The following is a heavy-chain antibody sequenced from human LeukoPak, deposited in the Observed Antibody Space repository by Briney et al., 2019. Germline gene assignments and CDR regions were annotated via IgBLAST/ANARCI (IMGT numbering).Heavy chain of an antibody. D-gene: IGHD6-19*01. J-gene: IGHJ4*02. V-gene: IGHV3-66*04. CDR3: ARPGIAVAGEFFDY. CDR1: GFTVSSNY. Sequence: GSLRLSCAASGFTVSSNYMSWVRQAPGKGLEWVSVIYSGGSTYYADSVKGRSTISRDNSKNTLYLQVNSLRAEDTAVYYCARPGIAVAGEFFDYWGQGTLVTVSS. CDR2: IYSGGST.